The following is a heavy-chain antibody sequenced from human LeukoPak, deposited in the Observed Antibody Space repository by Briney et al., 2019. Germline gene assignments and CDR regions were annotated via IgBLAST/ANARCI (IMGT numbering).Heavy chain of an antibody. J-gene: IGHJ4*02. D-gene: IGHD1-14*01. CDR3: ARDRSGTTPAFDY. CDR1: GGSISSHY. Sequence: SETLSLTCTVSGGSISSHYWGWIRQPPGKGLEWIGYIYYSGSTNYNPSLKSRVTISVDTSKNQFSLKLSSVTAADTAVYYCARDRSGTTPAFDYWGQGTLVTVSS. V-gene: IGHV4-59*11. CDR2: IYYSGST.